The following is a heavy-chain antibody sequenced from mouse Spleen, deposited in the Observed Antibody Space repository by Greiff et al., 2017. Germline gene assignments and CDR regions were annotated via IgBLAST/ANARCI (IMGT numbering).Heavy chain of an antibody. D-gene: IGHD2-1*01. CDR1: GYTFTDYE. V-gene: IGHV1-15*01. Sequence: VQLQESGAELVRPGASVTLSCKASGYTFTDYEMHWVKQTPVHGLEWIGAIDPETGGTAYNQKFKGKAILTADKSSSTAYMELRSLTSEDSAVYYCTLYCGNPGWFAYWGQGTLVTVSA. J-gene: IGHJ3*01. CDR2: IDPETGGT. CDR3: TLYCGNPGWFAY.